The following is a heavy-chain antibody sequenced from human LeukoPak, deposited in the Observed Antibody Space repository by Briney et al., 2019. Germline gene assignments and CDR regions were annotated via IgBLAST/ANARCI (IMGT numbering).Heavy chain of an antibody. CDR3: ARDEHDYGDYGTFGY. CDR2: LYTSGDT. V-gene: IGHV4-4*07. CDR1: GGSISSYY. D-gene: IGHD4-17*01. J-gene: IGHJ4*02. Sequence: PSETLSLTCTVSGGSISSYYWSWIRQPAGKGLECIGRLYTSGDTNYNPSLKSRLTMSLDTSKNQFSLKLSSVTAADTAVYYCARDEHDYGDYGTFGYSRQGTLVTVSS.